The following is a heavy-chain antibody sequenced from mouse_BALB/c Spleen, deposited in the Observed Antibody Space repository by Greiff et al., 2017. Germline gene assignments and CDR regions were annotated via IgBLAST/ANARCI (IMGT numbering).Heavy chain of an antibody. CDR2: ISSGGSYT. CDR1: GFTFSSYT. D-gene: IGHD2-13*01. CDR3: TRDGDEDWYFDV. V-gene: IGHV5-6-4*01. J-gene: IGHJ1*01. Sequence: EVQGVESGGDLVKPGGSLKLSCAASGFTFSSYTMSWVRQTPEKRLEWVATISSGGSYTYYPDSVKGRFTISRDNAKNTLYLQMSSLKSEDTAMYYCTRDGDEDWYFDVWGAGTTVTVSS.